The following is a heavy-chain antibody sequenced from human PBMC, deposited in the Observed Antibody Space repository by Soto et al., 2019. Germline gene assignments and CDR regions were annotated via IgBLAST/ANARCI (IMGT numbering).Heavy chain of an antibody. D-gene: IGHD3-22*01. Sequence: QVQLVESGGGVVQPGRSLRLSCAASGFTFSSYGMHWVRQAPGKGLEWVAVISYDGSNKYYADSVKGRFTISRDNSKNTLYLQMNSLRAEDTAVYYCAKDHYYDSSSYPGYFDLWGRGTLVTVSS. V-gene: IGHV3-30*18. J-gene: IGHJ2*01. CDR2: ISYDGSNK. CDR1: GFTFSSYG. CDR3: AKDHYYDSSSYPGYFDL.